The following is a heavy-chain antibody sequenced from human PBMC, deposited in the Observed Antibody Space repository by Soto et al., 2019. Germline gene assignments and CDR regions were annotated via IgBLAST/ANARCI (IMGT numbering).Heavy chain of an antibody. V-gene: IGHV1-69*06. Sequence: QVRLVQSGAEVKKPGSSVKVSCKVSGGTFSKYSLSWVRQTPGQGLEWMGGITPFVDTSNYAQRFLGRVTITADNSPPTAFLEVGGLRSEDTALYSCASTSYCNGSSCYSRHYYGMDVWGQGTTVTVSS. CDR2: ITPFVDTS. D-gene: IGHD2-21*01. CDR3: ASTSYCNGSSCYSRHYYGMDV. J-gene: IGHJ6*02. CDR1: GGTFSKYS.